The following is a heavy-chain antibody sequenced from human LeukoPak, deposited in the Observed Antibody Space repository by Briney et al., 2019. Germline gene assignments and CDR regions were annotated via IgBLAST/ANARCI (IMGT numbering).Heavy chain of an antibody. J-gene: IGHJ4*02. D-gene: IGHD3-22*01. CDR2: ISAYNGNT. CDR1: GYTFNSYG. V-gene: IGHV1-18*01. CDR3: ARQVDSGGYYRYYFHY. Sequence: ASVKVSCKASGYTFNSYGITWVRQAPGQGLEWMGWISAYNGNTNYAQNVQGRVTMTTDTSTSTAYMELRSLRSDDTAVYYCARQVDSGGYYRYYFHYWGQGTLVTVSS.